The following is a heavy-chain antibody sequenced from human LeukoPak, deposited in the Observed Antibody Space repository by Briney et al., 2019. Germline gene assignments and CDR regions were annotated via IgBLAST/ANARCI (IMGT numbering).Heavy chain of an antibody. V-gene: IGHV3-53*01. CDR3: ARDQGYSSSFDY. D-gene: IGHD6-6*01. Sequence: GGSLRLSCAASGLTFSSNCMSWVRQAPGKGLEWVSFIYSGGNTYYADSVKGRFTISRDNSKNTVHLQMNSLRAEDTAMYYCARDQGYSSSFDYWGQGTLVTVSS. CDR1: GLTFSSNC. J-gene: IGHJ4*02. CDR2: IYSGGNT.